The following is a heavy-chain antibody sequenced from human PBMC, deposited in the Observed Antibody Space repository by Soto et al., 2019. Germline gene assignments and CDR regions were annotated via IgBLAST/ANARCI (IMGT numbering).Heavy chain of an antibody. V-gene: IGHV4-31*03. CDR1: GGSISTVGHY. J-gene: IGHJ4*02. CDR2: IYHTGST. Sequence: TLSLTCSVSGGSISTVGHYWTWIRQPPGKGLELIGSIYHTGSTYYSKSLRSRITMSVDTSKIQFSLRLSSVTAADTAVYYWASANGTMRSSNCHXWGQVSRVTVSX. D-gene: IGHD6-13*01. CDR3: ASANGTMRSSNCHX.